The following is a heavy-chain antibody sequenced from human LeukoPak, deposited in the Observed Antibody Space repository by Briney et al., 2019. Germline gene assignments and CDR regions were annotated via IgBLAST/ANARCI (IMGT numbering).Heavy chain of an antibody. Sequence: SETLSLTCTVSGGSVSSTTYYWSWIRQPPGKGLEWIGSIYYSGSTYYNPPLMSRVAISVDTSKNQFSLELSSVTAADTAVYYCARLPLSIVGAHGFDIWGQGTMVTVSS. J-gene: IGHJ3*02. CDR1: GGSVSSTTYY. CDR3: ARLPLSIVGAHGFDI. D-gene: IGHD1-26*01. V-gene: IGHV4-39*01. CDR2: IYYSGST.